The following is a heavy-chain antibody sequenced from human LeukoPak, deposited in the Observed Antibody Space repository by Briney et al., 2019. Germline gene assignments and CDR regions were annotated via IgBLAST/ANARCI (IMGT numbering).Heavy chain of an antibody. CDR2: ISYDGSNK. Sequence: GRSLRLSCAASGFTFSSYAMHWVRQAPGKGLEWVAVISYDGSNKYYADSVKGRSTISRDNSKNTLYLQMNSLRAEDTAVYYCAREERVVVVVAAIYPFDYWGQGTLVTVSS. CDR1: GFTFSSYA. V-gene: IGHV3-30*04. CDR3: AREERVVVVVAAIYPFDY. D-gene: IGHD2-15*01. J-gene: IGHJ4*02.